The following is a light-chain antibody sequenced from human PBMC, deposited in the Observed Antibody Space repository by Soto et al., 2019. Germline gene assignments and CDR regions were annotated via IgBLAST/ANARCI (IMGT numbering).Light chain of an antibody. J-gene: IGLJ1*01. V-gene: IGLV2-14*03. CDR3: SSYTTSSALV. Sequence: QSALTQPASVSGSPGQSITMSCTGTNSDLGAYNYVSWYQHHPGKAPKLLIYDVNNRPSGVSNRFSGSKSGNTASLTISGLQADDEADYYCSSYTTSSALVFATGTKLTVL. CDR2: DVN. CDR1: NSDLGAYNY.